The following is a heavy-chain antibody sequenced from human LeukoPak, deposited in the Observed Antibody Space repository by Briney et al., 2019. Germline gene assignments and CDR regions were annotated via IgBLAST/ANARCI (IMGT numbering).Heavy chain of an antibody. CDR3: AKGNGYYYYYGMDV. J-gene: IGHJ6*02. Sequence: GGSLRLSCAASGFTFSSYAMNWVRQAPGKGLEWVSAISGSGGTTYYADSVKGRLTISRDNSKNTLFLQMNSLRAEDTAVYYCAKGNGYYYYYGMDVWGQGTTVTVSS. D-gene: IGHD4-11*01. CDR1: GFTFSSYA. CDR2: ISGSGGTT. V-gene: IGHV3-23*01.